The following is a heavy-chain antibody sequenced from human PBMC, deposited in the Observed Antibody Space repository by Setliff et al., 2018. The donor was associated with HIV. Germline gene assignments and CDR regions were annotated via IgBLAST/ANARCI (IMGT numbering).Heavy chain of an antibody. CDR2: IYPGESDT. V-gene: IGHV5-51*01. Sequence: GESLTLSCKGSGYSFTSYWIAWLRQMPGKGLEWMGIIYPGESDTRYSPSFQGQVTISADKSISTAYLQWSSLKASDTAMYYCARHGQYGSGSYYNRPFDFWGQGTLVTVSS. CDR1: GYSFTSYW. CDR3: ARHGQYGSGSYYNRPFDF. D-gene: IGHD3-10*01. J-gene: IGHJ4*02.